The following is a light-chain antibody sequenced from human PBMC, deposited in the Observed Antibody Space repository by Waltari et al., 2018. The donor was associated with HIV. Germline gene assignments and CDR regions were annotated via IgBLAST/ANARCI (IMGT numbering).Light chain of an antibody. Sequence: QSVLTQPPSAPGTPGQTVTICCPAGRSNFGSNIVNWYQQRQGTPPYLVMFINNQRPSVVPDRFSGSKSGTSASLAISGLQSEDEADYYCAAWDDRLNGVVFGGGTKLTVL. J-gene: IGLJ3*02. CDR1: RSNFGSNI. V-gene: IGLV1-44*01. CDR3: AAWDDRLNGVV. CDR2: INN.